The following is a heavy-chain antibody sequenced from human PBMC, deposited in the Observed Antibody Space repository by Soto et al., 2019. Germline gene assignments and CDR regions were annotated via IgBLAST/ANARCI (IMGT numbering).Heavy chain of an antibody. CDR1: GFTFSSYS. V-gene: IGHV3-21*01. J-gene: IGHJ4*02. CDR2: ISSSSSYI. CDR3: ARQGEWLVPDDY. Sequence: GGSLRLSCAASGFTFSSYSMNWVRQAPGKGLEWVSSISSSSSYIYYADSVKGRFTISRDNAKNSLYLQMNSLRAEDTAVYYCARQGEWLVPDDYWGQGTLVTVSS. D-gene: IGHD6-19*01.